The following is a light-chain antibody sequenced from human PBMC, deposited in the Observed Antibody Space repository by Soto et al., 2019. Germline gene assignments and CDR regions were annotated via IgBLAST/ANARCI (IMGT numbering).Light chain of an antibody. Sequence: QSALTQPASVSGSPGQSITISCTGTISDFVVYEVNKRPPGVPGRFSGSKSGNTASLTVSGLQADDEADYYCLSYGGSNNYVFGTGTKVTVL. CDR1: ISDFVV. CDR2: EVN. V-gene: IGLV2-8*01. CDR3: LSYGGSNNYV. J-gene: IGLJ1*01.